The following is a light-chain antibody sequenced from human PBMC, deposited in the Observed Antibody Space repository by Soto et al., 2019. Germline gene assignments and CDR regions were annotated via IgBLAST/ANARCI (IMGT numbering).Light chain of an antibody. J-gene: IGKJ5*01. CDR3: QKLNTFPLT. CDR1: QSISSW. Sequence: DIQMTQSPSTLSASVGDRVTITCRASQSISSWLAWYQQKPGKAPKLLIYAASSLQSGVPSRFSGSGSGTDFTLTISCLQPEDFARYYCQKLNTFPLTFGQGTRLEIK. V-gene: IGKV1-5*01. CDR2: AAS.